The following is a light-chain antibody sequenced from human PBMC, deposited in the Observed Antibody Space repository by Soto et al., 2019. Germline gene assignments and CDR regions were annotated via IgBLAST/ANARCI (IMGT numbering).Light chain of an antibody. Sequence: QLVLTQSPSASASLGASVKVTCTLSSGHSNYAIAWHQQQPEKGPRYLMKLKSDGSHIKGDGVPDRFSGSSSGAERYLTISSLQSEDEADYYCQTWGTGIRVFGGGTQLTVL. V-gene: IGLV4-69*01. J-gene: IGLJ2*01. CDR2: LKSDGSH. CDR1: SGHSNYA. CDR3: QTWGTGIRV.